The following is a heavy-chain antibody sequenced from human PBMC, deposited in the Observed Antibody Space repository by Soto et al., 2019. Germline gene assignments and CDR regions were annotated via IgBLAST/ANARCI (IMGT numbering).Heavy chain of an antibody. J-gene: IGHJ3*02. CDR1: GFTFSSYA. CDR3: AKDCYDFWSGYQHDAFDI. CDR2: ISGSGGST. Sequence: EVQLLESGGGLVQPGGSLRLSCAASGFTFSSYAMSWVRQAPGKGLEWVSAISGSGGSTYYADSVKGRFTISRDNSKNPLYLQMNSLRAEDTAVYYCAKDCYDFWSGYQHDAFDIWGQGTMVTVSS. V-gene: IGHV3-23*01. D-gene: IGHD3-3*01.